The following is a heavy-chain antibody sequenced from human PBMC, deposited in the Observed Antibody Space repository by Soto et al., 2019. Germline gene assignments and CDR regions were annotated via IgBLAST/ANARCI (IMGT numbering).Heavy chain of an antibody. D-gene: IGHD1-1*01. Sequence: QAQLVQSGSEVKKPGASVKVSCKASGYSFTDFGVNWVRQAPGQGLEWLGWISAYNGNRVYAQRCQGRLTVTTETTRDTAYLDLTNLRSDDTSIYYCARGHGILTGWKFEFWGQGTLVTVSS. V-gene: IGHV1-18*01. CDR3: ARGHGILTGWKFEF. CDR1: GYSFTDFG. J-gene: IGHJ4*02. CDR2: ISAYNGNR.